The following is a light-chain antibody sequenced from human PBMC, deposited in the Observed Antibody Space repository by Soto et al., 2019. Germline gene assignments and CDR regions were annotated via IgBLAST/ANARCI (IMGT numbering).Light chain of an antibody. CDR3: QAGT. Sequence: EIVLTQSPGTLSLSPGERATLSCRASQSVSSSYLAWYQQKPGQAPRLLIYGASSRATGIPDRFSGSGSGTDFTLTISRLEPEDFAVYYCQAGTFGQGTKVDIK. J-gene: IGKJ1*01. CDR1: QSVSSSY. V-gene: IGKV3-20*01. CDR2: GAS.